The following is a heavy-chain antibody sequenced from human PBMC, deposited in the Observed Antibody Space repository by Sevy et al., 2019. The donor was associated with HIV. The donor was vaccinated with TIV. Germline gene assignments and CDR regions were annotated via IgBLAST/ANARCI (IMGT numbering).Heavy chain of an antibody. D-gene: IGHD3-10*01. CDR2: IYPGYSDT. CDR1: GYSFTSYW. Sequence: GESLKISCKGSGYSFTSYWIGWVRQMPGNGLEWMGIIYPGYSDTRNNPSFQGQVTISADRSITTADLPWSSLKASDTAMYSCASLVYYGSGSYYTTGSNRFDPWGQGTLVTVSS. CDR3: ASLVYYGSGSYYTTGSNRFDP. V-gene: IGHV5-51*01. J-gene: IGHJ5*02.